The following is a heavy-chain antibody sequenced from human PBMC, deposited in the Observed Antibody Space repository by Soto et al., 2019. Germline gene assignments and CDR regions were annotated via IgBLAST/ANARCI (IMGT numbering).Heavy chain of an antibody. V-gene: IGHV3-21*01. Sequence: PGGSLSLSCSAAGFTFSGYSMSWVRQAPGKGLEWVSSISSSSSYIYYADSVQGRFTISRDNAKNSLYLQMNSLRAEDTAVYYCASFSPSGIAVAGTNWGQGTLVTVSS. CDR3: ASFSPSGIAVAGTN. CDR2: ISSSSSYI. J-gene: IGHJ4*02. CDR1: GFTFSGYS. D-gene: IGHD6-19*01.